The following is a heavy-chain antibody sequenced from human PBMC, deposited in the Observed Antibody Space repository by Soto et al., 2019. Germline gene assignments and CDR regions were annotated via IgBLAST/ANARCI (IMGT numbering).Heavy chain of an antibody. CDR2: IYPVDSDT. J-gene: IGHJ6*02. V-gene: IGHV5-51*01. CDR1: GYNFNTYW. CDR3: ARHMFRGYYYGMDV. D-gene: IGHD3-10*01. Sequence: GESLKISCKAFGYNFNTYWIGWVRQMPGKGLEWMGIIYPVDSDTRYSPSLQGQVTISADKSISTAYLQWNSLKASDTAMYYCARHMFRGYYYGMDVWGQGTTVTVSS.